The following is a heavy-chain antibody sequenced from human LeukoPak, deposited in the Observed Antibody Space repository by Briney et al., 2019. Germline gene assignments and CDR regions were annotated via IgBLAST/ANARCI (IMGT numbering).Heavy chain of an antibody. CDR3: ARDGYFSTSKSSGGAFDI. D-gene: IGHD3-22*01. CDR2: ISSSGSTI. V-gene: IGHV3-48*03. Sequence: GGSLRLSCAASGFTFSSYEMNWVRQAPGKGLEWVSYISSSGSTIYYADSVKGRFTISRDNAKNSLYLQMNSLRAEDTAVYYRARDGYFSTSKSSGGAFDIWGQGTMVTVSS. CDR1: GFTFSSYE. J-gene: IGHJ3*02.